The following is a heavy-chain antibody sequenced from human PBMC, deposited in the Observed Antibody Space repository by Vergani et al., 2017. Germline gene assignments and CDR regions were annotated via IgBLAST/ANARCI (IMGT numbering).Heavy chain of an antibody. CDR1: GYTFLSYG. J-gene: IGHJ4*02. V-gene: IGHV1-18*01. CDR2: ISVYNGVI. Sequence: QVQLVQSGAEVKKPGASVKVSCKASGYTFLSYGISWVRQAPGQGLKWMGWISVYNGVINYAQNFQGRVTMTTDISTNTAYMELRSLRSDDTAVYYCARDLSYYYSSGSTKPFDYWGQGTLVIVSS. D-gene: IGHD3-10*01. CDR3: ARDLSYYYSSGSTKPFDY.